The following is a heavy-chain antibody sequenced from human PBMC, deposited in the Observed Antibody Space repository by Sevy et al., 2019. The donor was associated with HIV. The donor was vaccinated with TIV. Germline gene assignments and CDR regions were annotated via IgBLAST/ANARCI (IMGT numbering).Heavy chain of an antibody. D-gene: IGHD4-17*01. J-gene: IGHJ4*02. CDR2: IRSNTDGWTT. V-gene: IGHV3-15*01. CDR3: ITDREDDDYKGCFDS. CDR1: GFTFTNAW. Sequence: GGSLRLSCSASGFTFTNAWMGWVRQAPGKGLEWVARIRSNTDGWTTDYAAPLKGSFTTSRDDSKTTLYLQMNILTSADTAVYYCITDREDDDYKGCFDSWGQGTLVTVSS.